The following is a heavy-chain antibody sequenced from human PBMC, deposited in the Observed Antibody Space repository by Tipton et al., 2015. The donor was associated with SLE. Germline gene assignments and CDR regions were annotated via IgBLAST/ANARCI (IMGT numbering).Heavy chain of an antibody. J-gene: IGHJ4*02. CDR2: IYYSGST. CDR1: GGSISSSSYY. D-gene: IGHD6-6*01. Sequence: TLSLTCTVSGGSISSSSYYWGWIRQPPGKGLEWIADIYYSGSTNYNPSLKSRVTISVDTSKNQFSLKLSSVTAADTAVYYCTIATRRLNYFDYWGQGTLVTVSS. CDR3: TIATRRLNYFDY. V-gene: IGHV4-39*03.